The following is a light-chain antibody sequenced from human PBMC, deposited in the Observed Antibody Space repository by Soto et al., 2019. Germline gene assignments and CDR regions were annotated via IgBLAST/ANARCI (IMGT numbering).Light chain of an antibody. J-gene: IGLJ1*01. CDR2: RNN. CDR3: ATWDDTHYV. Sequence: QSALTQPPSASGTPGQRVTISCSGSSSNIGSNYVYWYQQLPGTAPKLLIYRNNQRPSGVPDRFSGSKSGTSASLAIGGLRSEDEADYYCATWDDTHYVFGTGTKVTVL. CDR1: SSNIGSNY. V-gene: IGLV1-47*01.